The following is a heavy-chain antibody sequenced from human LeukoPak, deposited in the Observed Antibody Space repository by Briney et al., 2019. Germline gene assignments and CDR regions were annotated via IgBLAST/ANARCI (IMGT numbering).Heavy chain of an antibody. CDR1: GFTFSSYW. CDR2: IKQDGSEK. J-gene: IGHJ4*02. Sequence: PGGSLRLSCAASGFTFSSYWMSWVRQAPGKGLEWVANIKQDGSEKYYVDSVKGRFTISRDNAKNSLYLQMNSLRAEDTAVYYCARGEYYDSSGWLAYGGGGGFVDYWGQGTLVTVSS. V-gene: IGHV3-7*01. CDR3: ARGEYYDSSGWLAYGGGGGFVDY. D-gene: IGHD3-22*01.